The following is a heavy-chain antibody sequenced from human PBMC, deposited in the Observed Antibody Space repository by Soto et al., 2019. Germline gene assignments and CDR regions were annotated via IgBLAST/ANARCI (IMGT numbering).Heavy chain of an antibody. D-gene: IGHD5-18*01. V-gene: IGHV3-53*01. Sequence: GSLRLSCAASGFTASSNYMSWVRQAPGKGLEWVSVIYSGGSTYYADSVKGRFTISRDNSKNTLYLQMDSLRAEDTAVYYCARDSYDHYYGMDVWGQGTTVTVSS. CDR3: ARDSYDHYYGMDV. CDR1: GFTASSNY. J-gene: IGHJ6*02. CDR2: IYSGGST.